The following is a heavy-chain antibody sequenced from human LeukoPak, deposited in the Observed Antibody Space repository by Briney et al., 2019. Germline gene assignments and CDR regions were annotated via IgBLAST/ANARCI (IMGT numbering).Heavy chain of an antibody. CDR2: ISSSSSDT. D-gene: IGHD6-6*01. CDR3: ARGGRYSTSVGY. CDR1: GYTFSNYY. V-gene: IGHV3-11*06. J-gene: IGHJ4*02. Sequence: PGGSLRLSCAASGYTFSNYYMDWIRQAPGKGLEWVSYISSSSSDTTYADSVKGRFTITRDNAKNSLYLQMNSLRAEDTAVYYCARGGRYSTSVGYWGQGTLVTVSS.